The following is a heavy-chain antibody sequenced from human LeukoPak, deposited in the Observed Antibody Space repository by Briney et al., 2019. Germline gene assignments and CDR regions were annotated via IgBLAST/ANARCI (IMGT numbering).Heavy chain of an antibody. CDR3: AKGTGMGYYDSSGYAFDI. CDR2: ISGSGGST. D-gene: IGHD3-22*01. V-gene: IGHV3-23*01. J-gene: IGHJ3*02. CDR1: GFTFSSYA. Sequence: GGSLRLSCAASGFTFSSYAMSWVRQAPGKGLEWVSAISGSGGSTYYADSVKGRFTISRDNSKNTLYLQMNSLRAEDTAVYYCAKGTGMGYYDSSGYAFDIWGQGTMVIVSS.